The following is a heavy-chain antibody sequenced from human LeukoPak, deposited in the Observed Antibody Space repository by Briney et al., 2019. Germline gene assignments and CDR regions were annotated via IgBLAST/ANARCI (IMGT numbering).Heavy chain of an antibody. D-gene: IGHD3-10*01. Sequence: ASVNVSCKASGGTFSSYAISWVRQAPGQGLEWMGGIIPIFGTANYAQKFQGRVTITADESTSTAYMELSSLRSEDTAVYYCARARGSGGDAFDIWGQGTMVTVSS. J-gene: IGHJ3*02. CDR3: ARARGSGGDAFDI. CDR1: GGTFSSYA. V-gene: IGHV1-69*13. CDR2: IIPIFGTA.